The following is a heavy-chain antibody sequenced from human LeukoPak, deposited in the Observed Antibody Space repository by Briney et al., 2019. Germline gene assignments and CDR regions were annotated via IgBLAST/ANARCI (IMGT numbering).Heavy chain of an antibody. V-gene: IGHV4-34*01. Sequence: SETLSLTCAIYGGSFSGYYWSWIRQPPGKGLEWIGEINHSGSTNYNPSLKSRVTISVDTSKNQLSLKLSSVTAADTAVYYCAREGGIRKNDYWGQGTLVTVSS. CDR3: AREGGIRKNDY. CDR1: GGSFSGYY. CDR2: INHSGST. J-gene: IGHJ4*02.